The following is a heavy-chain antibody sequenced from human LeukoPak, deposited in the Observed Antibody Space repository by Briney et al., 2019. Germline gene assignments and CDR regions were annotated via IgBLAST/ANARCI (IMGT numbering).Heavy chain of an antibody. Sequence: ASVKVSCKASGGTFSSYAISWVRQAPGQGLEWMGGIIPIFGTANHAQKFQGRVTITADESTSTAYMELSSLRSEDTAVYYCARDRSIAVAGYAGFDYWGQGTLVTVSS. CDR1: GGTFSSYA. CDR3: ARDRSIAVAGYAGFDY. J-gene: IGHJ4*02. D-gene: IGHD6-19*01. V-gene: IGHV1-69*01. CDR2: IIPIFGTA.